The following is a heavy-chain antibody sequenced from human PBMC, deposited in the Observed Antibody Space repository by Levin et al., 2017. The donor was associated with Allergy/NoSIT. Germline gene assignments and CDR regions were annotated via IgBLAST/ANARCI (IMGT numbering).Heavy chain of an antibody. D-gene: IGHD3-22*01. Sequence: SCAASGFTFSSYGMHWVRQAPGKGLEWVAVIWYDGSNKYYADSVKGRFTISRDNSKNTLYLQMNSLRAEDTAVYYCARTDSSGYYLDYWGQGTLVTVSS. CDR1: GFTFSSYG. V-gene: IGHV3-33*01. CDR2: IWYDGSNK. CDR3: ARTDSSGYYLDY. J-gene: IGHJ4*02.